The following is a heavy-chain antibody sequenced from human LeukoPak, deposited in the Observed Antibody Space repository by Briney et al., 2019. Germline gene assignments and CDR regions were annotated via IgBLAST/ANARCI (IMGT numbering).Heavy chain of an antibody. Sequence: GGSLRLSCAASGFTFSSYGMHWVRQAQGRGREGVAVISYDGSNKYYADSVKGRFTISRDNSKNTLYLQMNSLRAEDTAVYYCAKDLGDSSGFSIDYWGQGTLVTVSS. V-gene: IGHV3-30*18. CDR1: GFTFSSYG. CDR3: AKDLGDSSGFSIDY. D-gene: IGHD3-22*01. J-gene: IGHJ4*02. CDR2: ISYDGSNK.